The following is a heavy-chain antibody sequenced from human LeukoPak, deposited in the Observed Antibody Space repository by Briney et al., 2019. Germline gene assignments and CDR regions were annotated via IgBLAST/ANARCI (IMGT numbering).Heavy chain of an antibody. J-gene: IGHJ4*02. CDR3: AKDRWNQHPGIGY. CDR2: ISNDGIDK. D-gene: IGHD1-1*01. V-gene: IGHV3-30*18. CDR1: GFTFSNYG. Sequence: PGGSLRLSCAASGFTFSNYGMHWVRQAPGKGLEWVAVISNDGIDKYYADSVKGRFTISRDNSKNTLYLQMNRLRLEDTAVYYCAKDRWNQHPGIGYWGQGTLVTVSS.